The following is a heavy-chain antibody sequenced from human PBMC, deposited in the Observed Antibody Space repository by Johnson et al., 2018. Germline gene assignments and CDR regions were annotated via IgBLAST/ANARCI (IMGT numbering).Heavy chain of an antibody. V-gene: IGHV3-30*18. Sequence: QVQLVQSGGGVVQPGRSXRLSCAASGFTFSSNGMYWVRQAPGKGLEWVAAISYDRHNKYYADFVKGRFTISRDNSKNTLYLQRNSLRAEDTAVYYCVKDGRFLEYLYPNYMDVWGKGTTVTVSS. CDR2: ISYDRHNK. CDR3: VKDGRFLEYLYPNYMDV. J-gene: IGHJ6*03. D-gene: IGHD3-3*01. CDR1: GFTFSSNG.